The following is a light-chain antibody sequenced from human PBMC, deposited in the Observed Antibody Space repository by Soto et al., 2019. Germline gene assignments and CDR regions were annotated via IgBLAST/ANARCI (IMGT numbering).Light chain of an antibody. V-gene: IGKV3-20*01. J-gene: IGKJ1*01. CDR2: GAS. CDR1: QTISNTY. CDR3: QQYGSSPLT. Sequence: EIVLTQSPGTLSLSPGETATLSCRASQTISNTYLAWYQQKRGQAPRLLIYGASTRATGIPARFSGSGSGTDFTLTVNRLEPEDFAVYHCQQYGSSPLTFGQGTKVEI.